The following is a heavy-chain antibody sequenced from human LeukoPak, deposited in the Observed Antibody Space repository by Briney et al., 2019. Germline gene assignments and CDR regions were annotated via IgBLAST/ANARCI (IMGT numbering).Heavy chain of an antibody. CDR3: AREREYSGYDSDY. V-gene: IGHV1-2*02. J-gene: IGHJ4*02. CDR1: GYTFTGYY. CDR2: INPNSGGT. Sequence: ASVKVSCKASGYTFTGYYMHWVRQAPGQGLESMGWINPNSGGTKYAQKLQGRFTLTRDTSMSTAYMELSRLRSDDTAVYYCAREREYSGYDSDYWGQGTLVTVSS. D-gene: IGHD5-12*01.